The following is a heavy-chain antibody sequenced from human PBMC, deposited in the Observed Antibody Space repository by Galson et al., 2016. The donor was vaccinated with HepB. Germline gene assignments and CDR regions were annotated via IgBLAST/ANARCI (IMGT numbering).Heavy chain of an antibody. Sequence: SEILSLTCTVSGGSVTINNYYWDWVRQAPGKGLEWIGTISYSGNTDYNPSLKSRVTISVDTSKNQFSLKLTSVTAADTALYYCARREKIVVVVFATQLYTSWFDPWGQGTLVTVSS. CDR3: ARREKIVVVVFATQLYTSWFDP. V-gene: IGHV4-39*01. CDR1: GGSVTINNYY. D-gene: IGHD2-15*01. CDR2: ISYSGNT. J-gene: IGHJ5*02.